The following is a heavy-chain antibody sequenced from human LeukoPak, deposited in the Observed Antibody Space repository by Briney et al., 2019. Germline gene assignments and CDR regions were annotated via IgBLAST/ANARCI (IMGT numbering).Heavy chain of an antibody. Sequence: PGRSLRLSCAASGFIFSTYWMSWVRQAPGKGLEWVANIKQDGSEKYYVDSVEGRFTISRDNAENLLYLEMNSLRAEDTAVYYSTTSIGDAFDIWGQGTMVTVSS. V-gene: IGHV3-7*01. CDR3: TTSIGDAFDI. D-gene: IGHD1-26*01. CDR2: IKQDGSEK. J-gene: IGHJ3*02. CDR1: GFIFSTYW.